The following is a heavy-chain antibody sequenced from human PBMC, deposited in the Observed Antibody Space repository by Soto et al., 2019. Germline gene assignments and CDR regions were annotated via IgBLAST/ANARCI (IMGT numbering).Heavy chain of an antibody. CDR2: IRSSSSYI. Sequence: EVQLVESGEALVKPGGSLRRSCAASGFTFISDGINWVRKAPGKGLDWVSSIRSSSSYIYYADTVKARFTISRDNAKNSLYLQMNSLRAEDTAVYYCARGLYYYDSSGYYGNWGQGTLVTVSS. D-gene: IGHD3-22*01. CDR1: GFTFISDG. J-gene: IGHJ4*02. CDR3: ARGLYYYDSSGYYGN. V-gene: IGHV3-21*01.